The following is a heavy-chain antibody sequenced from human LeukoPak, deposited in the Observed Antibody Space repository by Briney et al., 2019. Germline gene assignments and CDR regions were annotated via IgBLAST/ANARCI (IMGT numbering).Heavy chain of an antibody. D-gene: IGHD5-18*01. CDR2: IWYDGSNK. V-gene: IGHV3-33*06. CDR3: SKAQMGGYSYGPFDY. Sequence: GESLRLSCAASGFTFSSYAMSWVRRAPGKGLEWVAAIWYDGSNKKYADSVKGRFTISRDNSKNTVYLEMNSLRAEDTAVYYCSKAQMGGYSYGPFDYWGQGTLVNVSS. CDR1: GFTFSSYA. J-gene: IGHJ4*02.